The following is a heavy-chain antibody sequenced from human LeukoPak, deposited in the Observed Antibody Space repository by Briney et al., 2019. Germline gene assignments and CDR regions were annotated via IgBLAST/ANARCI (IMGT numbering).Heavy chain of an antibody. D-gene: IGHD4-11*01. J-gene: IGHJ6*02. V-gene: IGHV4-31*03. CDR3: ARDRSLYSNYYYGMDV. Sequence: SETLSLTCTVSGGSITSGGYFWSWIRQHPGKGLECIGHISYSGSTYYTPSLKSRVTISADTSKNQFSLKLSSVTAADTAVYYCARDRSLYSNYYYGMDVWGQGTTVTVSS. CDR2: ISYSGST. CDR1: GGSITSGGYF.